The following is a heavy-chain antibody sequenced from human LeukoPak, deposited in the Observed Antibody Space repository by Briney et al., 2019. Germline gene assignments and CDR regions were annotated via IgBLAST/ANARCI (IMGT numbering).Heavy chain of an antibody. J-gene: IGHJ6*03. CDR2: IYSGGYT. CDR1: GFTVSNNY. V-gene: IGHV3-66*01. Sequence: PGGSLRLSCAASGFTVSNNYMSWVRQAPGKGLEWVSVIYSGGYTYYADSVKGRFTISRDNAKNSLYLQMNSLRAEDTAVYYCARDLVVVVPAATEFYYYYMDVWGKGTTVTVSS. D-gene: IGHD2-2*01. CDR3: ARDLVVVVPAATEFYYYYMDV.